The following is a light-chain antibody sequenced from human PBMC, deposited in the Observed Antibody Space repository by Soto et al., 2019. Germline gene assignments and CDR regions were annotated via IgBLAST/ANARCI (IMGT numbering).Light chain of an antibody. Sequence: DIQMTQSPSTLSASVGDRVTITCRASQSISSWLAWYQQKPGKAPKLLIYKASDLEGGVPSRFSGSGSGTEFTLTISSLQPDDFATYYCQQYNRYPLTFGGGTKVEIK. CDR2: KAS. J-gene: IGKJ4*01. CDR1: QSISSW. CDR3: QQYNRYPLT. V-gene: IGKV1-5*03.